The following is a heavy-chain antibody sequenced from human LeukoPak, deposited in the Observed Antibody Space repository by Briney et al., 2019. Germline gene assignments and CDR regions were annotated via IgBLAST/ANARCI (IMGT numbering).Heavy chain of an antibody. D-gene: IGHD3-10*01. J-gene: IGHJ4*02. V-gene: IGHV4-59*08. CDR3: ARHRGSGSPYFDY. CDR2: IYYSGST. Sequence: SETLSLTCTVSGGSISSYYWSWIRQPPGKGLEGSGYIYYSGSTKYNPSLKSRVTISVDTSKNQFSLKLSSVTAADTAMYYCARHRGSGSPYFDYWGQGTLVTVSS. CDR1: GGSISSYY.